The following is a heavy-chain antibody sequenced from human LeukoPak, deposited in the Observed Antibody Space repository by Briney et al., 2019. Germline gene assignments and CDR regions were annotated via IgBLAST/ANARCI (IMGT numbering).Heavy chain of an antibody. CDR2: INPDGTKT. J-gene: IGHJ5*02. D-gene: IGHD3-3*01. CDR1: GFTFTRFW. V-gene: IGHV3-7*01. CDR3: ATAPASVDSS. Sequence: GGSLRLSCAASGFTFTRFWMTWVRQSPGKGLEWVANINPDGTKTTYVDSVKGRFTISRDNAKSSLFLHMSSLRAEDTAVYYCATAPASVDSSWGQGTLVAVSS.